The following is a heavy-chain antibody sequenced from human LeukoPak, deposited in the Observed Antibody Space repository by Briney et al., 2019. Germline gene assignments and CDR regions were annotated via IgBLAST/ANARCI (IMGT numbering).Heavy chain of an antibody. J-gene: IGHJ6*04. Sequence: SSVKFSCKASGATFRTYPFSWVQQAPGQGLGWMAGTTPIFGTANYAQKFQGRVTITADESTSTAYMELSSLRSEDTAVYYCARYGSRDGDYYYYGMDVWGKGTTVTVSS. D-gene: IGHD5-24*01. CDR3: ARYGSRDGDYYYYGMDV. CDR2: TTPIFGTA. CDR1: GATFRTYP. V-gene: IGHV1-69*01.